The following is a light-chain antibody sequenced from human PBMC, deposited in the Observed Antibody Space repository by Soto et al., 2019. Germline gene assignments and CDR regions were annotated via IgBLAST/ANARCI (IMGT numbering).Light chain of an antibody. J-gene: IGLJ3*02. V-gene: IGLV2-14*03. CDR3: SSYTTRSTHL. CDR2: DDT. CDR1: SRNVGGYNF. Sequence: QSALTQPASVSGAPGQSITISCTGTSRNVGGYNFVSWYQHHPGKAPKLIIYDDTDRPSGVSNRFSGSKSGTTASLTTAGLGAEDEADYCWSSYTTRSTHLFGGGTKLTVL.